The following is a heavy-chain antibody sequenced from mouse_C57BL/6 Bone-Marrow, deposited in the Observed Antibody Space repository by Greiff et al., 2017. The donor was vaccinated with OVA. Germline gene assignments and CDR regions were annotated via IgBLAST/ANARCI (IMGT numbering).Heavy chain of an antibody. CDR3: ARLGLLRDY. J-gene: IGHJ2*01. CDR2: ISSGSSTI. V-gene: IGHV5-17*01. D-gene: IGHD2-10*01. CDR1: GFTFSDSG. Sequence: EVMLVESGGGLVKPGGSLKLSCAASGFTFSDSGMHWVRQAPEKGLEWVAYISSGSSTIYYADTVKGRFTISRDNAKNTLFLQMTSLRSEDTAMYYCARLGLLRDYWGQGTTLTVSS.